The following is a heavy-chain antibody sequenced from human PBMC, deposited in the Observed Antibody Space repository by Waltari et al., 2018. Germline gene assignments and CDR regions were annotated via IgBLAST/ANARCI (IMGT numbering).Heavy chain of an antibody. CDR1: GFTFSGNW. CDR3: ARLWNGPGC. J-gene: IGHJ4*02. Sequence: EVQLVESGGGLVQPGESLRLSCAASGFTFSGNWMTWVRQAPGKGLEWVANIKQDGSEKNYVDSVKGRFTISRDNARNSLYLQMNSLRAEDTAVYYCARLWNGPGCWGQGTLVTVSS. D-gene: IGHD1-1*01. CDR2: IKQDGSEK. V-gene: IGHV3-7*03.